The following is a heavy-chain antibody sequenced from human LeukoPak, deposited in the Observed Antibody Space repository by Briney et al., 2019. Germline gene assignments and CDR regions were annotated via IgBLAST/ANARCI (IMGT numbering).Heavy chain of an antibody. CDR1: GHSFTNHW. Sequence: GESLKISCEASGHSFTNHWIGWVRQMPGKGLGWVGIINLGDSDTRYSPSFQGQVTISADKSISTAYLQWSSLKASDTAMYYCARQGSDYDFWSGYSTASRPDYWGQGTLVTVSS. J-gene: IGHJ4*02. V-gene: IGHV5-51*01. D-gene: IGHD3-3*01. CDR2: INLGDSDT. CDR3: ARQGSDYDFWSGYSTASRPDY.